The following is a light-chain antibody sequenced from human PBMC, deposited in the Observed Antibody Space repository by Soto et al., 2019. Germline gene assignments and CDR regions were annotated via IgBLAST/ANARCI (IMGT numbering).Light chain of an antibody. CDR1: QNISRW. V-gene: IGKV1-5*01. J-gene: IGKJ4*01. Sequence: IQMTQFPSSLSASVGDRVTITCRASQNISRWLAWYQQKPGKAPKLLIYDVSSFEGGVPSRFSGSGSGTEFTLTISSLQPDDFATYYCQQYDDLPLTFGGGTKVDIK. CDR3: QQYDDLPLT. CDR2: DVS.